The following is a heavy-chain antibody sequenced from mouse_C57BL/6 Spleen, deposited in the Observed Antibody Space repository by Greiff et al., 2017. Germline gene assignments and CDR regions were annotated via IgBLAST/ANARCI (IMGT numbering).Heavy chain of an antibody. Sequence: QVQLQQSGPELVKPGASVKISCKASGYAFSSSWMNWVKQRPGKGLEWIGRIYPGDGDTNYNGKFKGKATLTADKSSSTAYMQLSSLTSEDSAVDYCARWAPYYAMDYWGQGTSVTVSS. V-gene: IGHV1-82*01. CDR3: ARWAPYYAMDY. J-gene: IGHJ4*01. CDR1: GYAFSSSW. CDR2: IYPGDGDT.